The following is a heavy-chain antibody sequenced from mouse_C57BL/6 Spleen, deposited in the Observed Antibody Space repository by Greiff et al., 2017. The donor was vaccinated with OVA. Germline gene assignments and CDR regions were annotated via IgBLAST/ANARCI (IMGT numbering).Heavy chain of an antibody. CDR2: IYPGDGDT. CDR3: ARLYYSNPWFAY. Sequence: VQLQQSGPELVKPGASVKISCKASGYALSSTWMNWVKQRPGKGLEWIGRIYPGDGDTNYNGKFKGKATLTAAKSSSTAYMQLSSLTSEDSAVYFCARLYYSNPWFAYWGQGTLVTVSA. V-gene: IGHV1-82*01. CDR1: GYALSSTW. J-gene: IGHJ3*01. D-gene: IGHD2-5*01.